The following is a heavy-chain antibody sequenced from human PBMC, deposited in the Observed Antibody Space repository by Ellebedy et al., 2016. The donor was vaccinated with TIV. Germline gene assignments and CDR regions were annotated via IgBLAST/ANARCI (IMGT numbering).Heavy chain of an antibody. J-gene: IGHJ4*02. V-gene: IGHV3-23*01. CDR3: AKGRGGGSDSSAPRYYFDY. CDR2: ISNTGSRT. D-gene: IGHD3-22*01. CDR1: GFTFSSYA. Sequence: PGGSLRLSCAASGFTFSSYAMSWVRQAPGKGLEWVSTISNTGSRTYYADSVEGRFIISRDNSKKTLYLQMNRLRAEDTAVYYCAKGRGGGSDSSAPRYYFDYWGLGTLVTVSS.